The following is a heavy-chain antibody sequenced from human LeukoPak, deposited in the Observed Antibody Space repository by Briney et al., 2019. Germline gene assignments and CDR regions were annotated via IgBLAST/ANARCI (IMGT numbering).Heavy chain of an antibody. Sequence: PGGSLRLSCAASGFTFSSYEMNWVRQAPGKGLEWVSYISSSGSTIYYADSVKGRFTISRDNAENSLYLQMNSLRAEDTAVYYCARGGSYLSAFDIWGQGTMVTVSS. V-gene: IGHV3-48*03. CDR3: ARGGSYLSAFDI. J-gene: IGHJ3*02. D-gene: IGHD1-26*01. CDR1: GFTFSSYE. CDR2: ISSSGSTI.